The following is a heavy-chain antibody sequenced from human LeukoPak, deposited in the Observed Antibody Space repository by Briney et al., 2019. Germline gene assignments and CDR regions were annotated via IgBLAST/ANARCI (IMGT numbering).Heavy chain of an antibody. Sequence: GGSLILSCAASGFTFSRFAMSWVRQAPGKGLEWVSSISGSNRTTYYADSVKGRFTISRDNSKNILYLQMNSLRADDTAVYYCAKDGNYFDSSGYLIPFDYWGQGTLVTVSS. J-gene: IGHJ4*02. CDR3: AKDGNYFDSSGYLIPFDY. CDR2: ISGSNRTT. CDR1: GFTFSRFA. D-gene: IGHD3-22*01. V-gene: IGHV3-23*01.